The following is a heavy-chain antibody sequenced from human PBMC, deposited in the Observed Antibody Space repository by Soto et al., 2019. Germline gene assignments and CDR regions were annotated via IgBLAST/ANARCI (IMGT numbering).Heavy chain of an antibody. Sequence: ASVKVSCKTSGYTFTGYHIHWVRQAPGQGLEWMGWINTNTGDTNYAQKFQGWVTMTRDTSINTAYAQLSRLTSDDTAVYYCARWVGASNWFDPWGKATLVTVPS. CDR3: ARWVGASNWFDP. CDR2: INTNTGDT. CDR1: GYTFTGYH. V-gene: IGHV1-2*04. D-gene: IGHD1-26*01. J-gene: IGHJ5*02.